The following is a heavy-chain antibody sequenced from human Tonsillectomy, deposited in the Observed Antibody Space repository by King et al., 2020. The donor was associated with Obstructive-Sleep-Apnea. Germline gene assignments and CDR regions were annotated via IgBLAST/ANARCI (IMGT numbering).Heavy chain of an antibody. J-gene: IGHJ4*01. CDR3: VRVERGRLDY. V-gene: IGHV3-30*14. Sequence: VQLVESGGGVVQPGRSLRLSCAASEFTFSSYAMHWVRQAPGKGLEWVAVISYDGRNKYYADSVKGRFTGSRDSSKNTIFLLMNSLKADDTGVYFCVRVERGRLDYWGHGTLVTVSS. CDR1: EFTFSSYA. CDR2: ISYDGRNK.